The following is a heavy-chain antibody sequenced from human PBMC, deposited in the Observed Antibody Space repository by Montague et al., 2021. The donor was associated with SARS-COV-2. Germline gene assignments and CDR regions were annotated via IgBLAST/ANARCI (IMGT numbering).Heavy chain of an antibody. J-gene: IGHJ4*02. CDR3: ARTMDAGTYYYDSSGYYPFAY. V-gene: IGHV2-70*01. CDR1: GFSLSTSGMC. D-gene: IGHD3-22*01. Sequence: PALVKPTQTLTLTCTFSGFSLSTSGMCVSWIRQPPGKALEWLALIDWDDDKYYSTSPKTRLTISKDTSKNQVVLTMTNMDPVDTATYYCARTMDAGTYYYDSSGYYPFAYWGQGTLVTVSS. CDR2: IDWDDDK.